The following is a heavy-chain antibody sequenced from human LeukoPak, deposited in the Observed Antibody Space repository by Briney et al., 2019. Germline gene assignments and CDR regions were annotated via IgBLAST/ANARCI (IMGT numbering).Heavy chain of an antibody. V-gene: IGHV3-30-3*01. CDR1: GFTFSSYA. CDR2: ISYDGSNK. Sequence: PGRSLRLSCAASGFTFSSYAMHWVRQAPGKGLEWVAVISYDGSNKYYADSVKGRFTISRDNSKNTLYLQMNSLRAEDTAVYYCARVGGYSSGGSSGWYLGYWGQGTLVTVSS. J-gene: IGHJ4*02. D-gene: IGHD6-19*01. CDR3: ARVGGYSSGGSSGWYLGY.